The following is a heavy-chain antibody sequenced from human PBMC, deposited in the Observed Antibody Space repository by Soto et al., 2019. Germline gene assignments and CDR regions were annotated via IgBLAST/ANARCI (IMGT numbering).Heavy chain of an antibody. V-gene: IGHV3-21*01. D-gene: IGHD3-3*02. CDR1: GFTFSSYS. J-gene: IGHJ6*02. CDR3: ARSLGIRGGMDV. Sequence: PGGSLRLSCAASGFTFSSYSMNWVRQAPGKGLEWVSSISSSSSYIYYADSVKGRFTISRDNAKNSLYLQMNSLRAEDTAVYYCARSLGIRGGMDVWGQGTTVTVYS. CDR2: ISSSSSYI.